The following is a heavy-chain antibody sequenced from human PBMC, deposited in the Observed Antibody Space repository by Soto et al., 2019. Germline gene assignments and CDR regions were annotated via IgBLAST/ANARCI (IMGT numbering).Heavy chain of an antibody. D-gene: IGHD3-3*01. Sequence: SVKVSCKASGGTFSSYAISWVRQAPGQGLEWMGGIIPIFGTANYAQKFQGRVTITADESTSTAYMELSSLRSEDTAVYYCARDLKNLFTRDFWSGYSLEPAYGMDVWGQGTTVTVSS. CDR2: IIPIFGTA. CDR3: ARDLKNLFTRDFWSGYSLEPAYGMDV. CDR1: GGTFSSYA. V-gene: IGHV1-69*13. J-gene: IGHJ6*02.